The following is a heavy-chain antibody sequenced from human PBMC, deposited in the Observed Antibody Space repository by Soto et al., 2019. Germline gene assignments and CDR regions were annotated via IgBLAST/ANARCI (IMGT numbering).Heavy chain of an antibody. CDR1: GFTFSTYS. J-gene: IGHJ4*02. Sequence: EVQLVESGGGLVKPGGSLRLSCAASGFTFSTYSMNWVRQAPGKGLEWVSSISSSSSYIYYADSVKGRFTISRDNAKNPLHLPMNRRRAEDTAVYFCASPESYHDTGGWYYRGQGTRVSVSS. CDR2: ISSSSSYI. V-gene: IGHV3-21*01. D-gene: IGHD3-22*01. CDR3: ASPESYHDTGGWYY.